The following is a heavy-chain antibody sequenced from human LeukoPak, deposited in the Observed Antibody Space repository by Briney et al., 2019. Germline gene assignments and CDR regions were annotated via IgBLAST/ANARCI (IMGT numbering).Heavy chain of an antibody. V-gene: IGHV1-8*03. J-gene: IGHJ4*02. D-gene: IGHD3-22*01. CDR1: GYTFTGYY. CDR2: MNPNSGNT. Sequence: ASVKVSCKASGYTFTGYYMHWVRQAPGQGLEWMGWMNPNSGNTGYAQKFQGRVTITRNTSISTAYMELSSLRSEDTAVYYCARGRYYDSSVLDYWGQGTLVTVSS. CDR3: ARGRYYDSSVLDY.